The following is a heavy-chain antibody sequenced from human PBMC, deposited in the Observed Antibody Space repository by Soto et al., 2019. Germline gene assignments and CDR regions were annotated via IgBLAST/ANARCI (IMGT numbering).Heavy chain of an antibody. CDR3: AKDKRGPVAARVNGY. D-gene: IGHD6-6*01. J-gene: IGHJ4*02. CDR2: ISGRGDSA. CDR1: GFTFSSYA. Sequence: GGSLRLSCAASGFTFSSYAMTWVRQAPGKGLEWVSSISGRGDSAYYADSVKGRFTISRDNTKNTLYVQMNSLRVEDTAVYFCAKDKRGPVAARVNGYWGQGTLVTVSS. V-gene: IGHV3-23*01.